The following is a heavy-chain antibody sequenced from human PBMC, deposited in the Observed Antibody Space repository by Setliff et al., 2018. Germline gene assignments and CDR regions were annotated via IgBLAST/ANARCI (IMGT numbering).Heavy chain of an antibody. J-gene: IGHJ5*02. CDR3: ARDPVKQLVNWFDP. Sequence: PSETLSLTCTVSGGSISSSNYYWGWIRQPPGKGLEWIGSIYYSGSTYYNPSLKRRATISLDTSKNQFSLKLNSVTAADTAVYYCARDPVKQLVNWFDPWGQGTLVTVSS. D-gene: IGHD3-10*01. V-gene: IGHV4-39*07. CDR2: IYYSGST. CDR1: GGSISSSNYY.